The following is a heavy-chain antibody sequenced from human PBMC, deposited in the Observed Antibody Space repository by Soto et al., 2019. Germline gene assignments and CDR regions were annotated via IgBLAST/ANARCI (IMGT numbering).Heavy chain of an antibody. V-gene: IGHV3-9*01. CDR2: ISWNSGSI. CDR3: AKDIAAFEQLSNFDY. D-gene: IGHD6-6*01. J-gene: IGHJ4*02. Sequence: GGSLRLSCAASGFTFDDYAMHWVRQAPGKGLEWVSGISWNSGSIGYADSVKGRFTISRDNAKNSLYLQMNSLRAEDTALYYCAKDIAAFEQLSNFDYWGQGTLVTVSS. CDR1: GFTFDDYA.